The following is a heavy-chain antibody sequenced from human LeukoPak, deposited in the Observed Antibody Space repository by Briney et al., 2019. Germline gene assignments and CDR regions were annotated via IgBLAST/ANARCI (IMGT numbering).Heavy chain of an antibody. CDR2: SVPMSDTK. CDR3: AATSIIFNWFDP. CDR1: GGSFGDFA. J-gene: IGHJ5*02. Sequence: SVKVSCKASGGSFGDFAIIWVRQAPGHGLEWMGRSVPMSDTKDYAQKFQGRVTFTTDEFTTTAHMELSNLSPEDTAVYYCAATSIIFNWFDPWGQGTLVTVSS. V-gene: IGHV1-69*05. D-gene: IGHD1-14*01.